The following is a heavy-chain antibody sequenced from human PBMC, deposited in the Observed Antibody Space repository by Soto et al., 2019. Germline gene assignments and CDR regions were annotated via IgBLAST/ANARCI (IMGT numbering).Heavy chain of an antibody. D-gene: IGHD5-12*01. CDR2: IYHTRST. CDR1: GGSTRRGRYF. J-gene: IGHJ4*02. CDR3: ARLQRRWLNADY. Sequence: SETLSLTFPFSGGSTRRGRYFWRWVPPPPARRPEWIGYIYHTRSTYYHPPLKSRATISVDTSKNQFSLRLTSVTAADTAVYYCARLQRRWLNADYWGQGTLVTVSS. V-gene: IGHV4-31*03.